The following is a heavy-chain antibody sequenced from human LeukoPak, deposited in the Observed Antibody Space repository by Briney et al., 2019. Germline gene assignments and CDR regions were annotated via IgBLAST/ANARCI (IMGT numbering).Heavy chain of an antibody. CDR3: ARVWVVRDDVSGYVDEGYYFDY. J-gene: IGHJ4*02. Sequence: KSSETLSLTCTVSGYSISSGYYWGWIRQPPGKGLEWIGSIYHSGSTYYNPSLKSRVTISVDTSKNQFSLKLSSVTAADTAVYYCARVWVVRDDVSGYVDEGYYFDYWGQGTLVTVSS. CDR2: IYHSGST. D-gene: IGHD5-12*01. V-gene: IGHV4-38-2*02. CDR1: GYSISSGYY.